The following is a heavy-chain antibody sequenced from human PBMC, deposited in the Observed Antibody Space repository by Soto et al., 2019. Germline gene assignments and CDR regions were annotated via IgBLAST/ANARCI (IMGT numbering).Heavy chain of an antibody. D-gene: IGHD1-26*01. CDR1: GGTLSTYA. V-gene: IGHV1-69*01. J-gene: IGHJ4*02. CDR2: IIAILGTT. Sequence: QVQLVQSGAEGKKPGSSVKVSCKASGGTLSTYAFSWVRQAPGQGLEWMGGIIAILGTTDYTQKFQGRVTSTADESTSTGYMVLNPRRSDDTAVYYGATPPRIAGGIPIDYWGQGTLVTVSS. CDR3: ATPPRIAGGIPIDY.